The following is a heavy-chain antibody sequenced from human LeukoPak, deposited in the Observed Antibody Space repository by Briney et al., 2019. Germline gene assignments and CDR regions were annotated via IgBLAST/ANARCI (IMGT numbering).Heavy chain of an antibody. V-gene: IGHV3-48*03. CDR3: ARNGGGLDY. Sequence: GGSLRLSCAASEFTFSSYDIIWVRQAPGKGLEWVSWITGSGGAVRYTDSVKGRFTISRDNAKKSVYLQMNSLRVEDTAVYYRARNGGGLDYWGQGTLVTVSS. D-gene: IGHD3-16*01. CDR1: EFTFSSYD. CDR2: ITGSGGAV. J-gene: IGHJ4*02.